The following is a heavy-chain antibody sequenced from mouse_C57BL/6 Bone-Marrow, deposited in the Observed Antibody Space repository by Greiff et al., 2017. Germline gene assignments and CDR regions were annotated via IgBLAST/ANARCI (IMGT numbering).Heavy chain of an antibody. CDR2: ISSGGSYT. D-gene: IGHD2-4*01. J-gene: IGHJ3*01. CDR1: GFTFSSYG. V-gene: IGHV5-6*02. CDR3: ARHSSYYEYDVPLFAD. Sequence: EVKLVESGGDLVKPGGSLKLSCAASGFTFSSYGMSWVRQTPDKRLEWVATISSGGSYTYYPDSVKGRFTISRDNAKNTLYLQMSSLKSEDTAMYYCARHSSYYEYDVPLFADWGQGTLVTVSA.